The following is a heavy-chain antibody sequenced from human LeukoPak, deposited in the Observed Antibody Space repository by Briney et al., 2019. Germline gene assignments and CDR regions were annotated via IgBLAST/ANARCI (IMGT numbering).Heavy chain of an antibody. J-gene: IGHJ4*02. D-gene: IGHD3-10*01. V-gene: IGHV4-39*01. Sequence: SETLSLTCTVSGGSFSSSSYYWGWTRQPPGKGQEWIGSIHDSGSTYYNPSLKSRVTISVDTSKNQFSLKLSSVTAADTAVYYCARHQSWFGEFDYWGQGTLVTVSS. CDR3: ARHQSWFGEFDY. CDR1: GGSFSSSSYY. CDR2: IHDSGST.